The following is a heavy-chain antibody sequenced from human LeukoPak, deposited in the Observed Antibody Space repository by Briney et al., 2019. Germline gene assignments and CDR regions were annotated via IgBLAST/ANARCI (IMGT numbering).Heavy chain of an antibody. CDR1: GGTFSIYA. CDR3: ASGGIAAAYWGAFDI. J-gene: IGHJ3*02. CDR2: IIPILGIA. Sequence: SVTVSCKSSGGTFSIYAISWVRLGPAPGLEWMGRIIPILGIANYAQKFPGRVTITADKSTSTAYMELSSLRTEDAAVYYCASGGIAAAYWGAFDIWGQGTMVTVSS. V-gene: IGHV1-69*04. D-gene: IGHD6-13*01.